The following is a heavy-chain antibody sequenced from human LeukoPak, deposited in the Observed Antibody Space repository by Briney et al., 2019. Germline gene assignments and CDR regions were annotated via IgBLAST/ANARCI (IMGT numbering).Heavy chain of an antibody. D-gene: IGHD1-1*01. V-gene: IGHV4-59*01. J-gene: IGHJ3*02. CDR1: GGSLSSYY. CDR3: ARRNYNWNGSSDVFDI. Sequence: RTSETLSLTCTVSGGSLSSYYRSWIRQPPGKGLEWIGYILYSVTTNYNPSLKSRVTISVDTSKKQFSLKLSSVTAADTAVYYCARRNYNWNGSSDVFDIWGQGTMVTVSS. CDR2: ILYSVTT.